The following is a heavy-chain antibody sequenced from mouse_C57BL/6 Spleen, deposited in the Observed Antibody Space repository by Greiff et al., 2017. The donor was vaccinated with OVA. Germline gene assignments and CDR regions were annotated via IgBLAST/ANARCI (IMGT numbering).Heavy chain of an antibody. Sequence: VQRVESGAELVRPGASVTLSCKASGYTFTDYEMHWVKQTPVHGLEWIGAIDPETGGTAYNQKFKGKAILTADKSSSTAYMELRSLTSEDSAVYYCTRFEGAYWGQGTLVTVSA. J-gene: IGHJ3*01. CDR2: IDPETGGT. V-gene: IGHV1-15*01. CDR1: GYTFTDYE. CDR3: TRFEGAY.